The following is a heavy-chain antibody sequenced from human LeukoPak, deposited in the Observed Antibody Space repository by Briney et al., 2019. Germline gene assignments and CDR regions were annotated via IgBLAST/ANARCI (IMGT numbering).Heavy chain of an antibody. D-gene: IGHD2-2*01. CDR1: GGSISSSSYY. CDR3: ARGFRIVVPAATSKYDY. Sequence: SETVSLTCTVSGGSISSSSYYWGWIRQPPGKGLEWIGSIYYSGSTYYNPSLKSRVTISVDTSKNQFSLKLSSVTAADTAVYYCARGFRIVVPAATSKYDYWGQGTLVTVSS. V-gene: IGHV4-39*07. J-gene: IGHJ4*02. CDR2: IYYSGST.